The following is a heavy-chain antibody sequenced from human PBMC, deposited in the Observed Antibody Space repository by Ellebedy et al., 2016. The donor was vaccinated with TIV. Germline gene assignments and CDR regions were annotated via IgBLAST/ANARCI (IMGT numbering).Heavy chain of an antibody. D-gene: IGHD6-13*01. V-gene: IGHV3-7*03. Sequence: GGSLRLSCAASGFTFSSYGMHWVRQAPGKGLEWVANINHDGSEANYVDSVKGRFTISRDTARNAVDLEMNSLRVEDSAVYYCATSGYSDTWLFRGMDVWGQGTTVTVSS. J-gene: IGHJ6*02. CDR3: ATSGYSDTWLFRGMDV. CDR2: INHDGSEA. CDR1: GFTFSSYG.